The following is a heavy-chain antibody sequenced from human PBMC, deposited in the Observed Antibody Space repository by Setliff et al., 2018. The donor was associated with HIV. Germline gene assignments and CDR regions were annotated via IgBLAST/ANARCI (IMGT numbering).Heavy chain of an antibody. CDR1: GVSISGHF. CDR3: ARLIHTGLLYFDY. CDR2: IYTSGTT. J-gene: IGHJ4*02. V-gene: IGHV4-4*09. Sequence: PSETLSLTCFVSGVSISGHFWGWIRQPPGKGLEWTGYIYTSGTTEYNPSLDSRVTISVDTSRDQFSLNLRSVTAADTALYFCARLIHTGLLYFDYWGLGMLVTVS. D-gene: IGHD2-8*02.